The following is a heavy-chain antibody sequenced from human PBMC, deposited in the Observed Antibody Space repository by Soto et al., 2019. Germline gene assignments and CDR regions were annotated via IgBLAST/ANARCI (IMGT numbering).Heavy chain of an antibody. J-gene: IGHJ4*02. CDR3: ARDCSSTSCSSPLDY. CDR1: GGTFSSYA. D-gene: IGHD2-2*01. CDR2: IIPIFGTA. V-gene: IGHV1-69*06. Sequence: SVKVSCKASGGTFSSYAISWVRQAPGQGLEWMGGIIPIFGTASYAQKFQGRVTITADKSTSTAYMELSSLRSEDTAVYYCARDCSSTSCSSPLDYWGQGTLVTVSS.